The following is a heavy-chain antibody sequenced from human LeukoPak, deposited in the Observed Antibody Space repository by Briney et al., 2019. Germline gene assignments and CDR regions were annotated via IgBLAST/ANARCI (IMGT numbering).Heavy chain of an antibody. CDR3: ASLVVVVVTASEIDY. CDR2: FHYSGST. D-gene: IGHD2-21*02. CDR1: GGSVSSSSYY. Sequence: SETLSLTCSVSGGSVSSSSYYWGWVRQPPGKGLEWIGSFHYSGSTYYNPSLKSRVTISGGTSKNQFSLKLRSVTAADTAVYYCASLVVVVVTASEIDYWGQGTLVTVSS. V-gene: IGHV4-39*01. J-gene: IGHJ4*02.